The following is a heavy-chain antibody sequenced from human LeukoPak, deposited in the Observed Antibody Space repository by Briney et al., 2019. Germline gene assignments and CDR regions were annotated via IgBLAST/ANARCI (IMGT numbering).Heavy chain of an antibody. J-gene: IGHJ4*02. CDR3: TKNVPGRAIDY. CDR1: GFTFSSHA. CDR2: VGTGFDT. V-gene: IGHV3-23*01. Sequence: PGGSLRLSCVASGFTFSSHAMSWVRQAPGKGLEWVSTVGTGFDTYYTDSVKGRFTISRDNSKNTLSLQMSSLRAEDMATYYCTKNVPGRAIDYWGQGTLVTVSS. D-gene: IGHD2-15*01.